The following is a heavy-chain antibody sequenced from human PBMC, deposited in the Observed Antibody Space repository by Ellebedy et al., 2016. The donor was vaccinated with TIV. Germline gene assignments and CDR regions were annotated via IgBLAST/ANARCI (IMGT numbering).Heavy chain of an antibody. CDR1: GYSLTEIS. V-gene: IGHV1-24*01. CDR2: FDPEDGEA. D-gene: IGHD2-21*02. Sequence: AASVKVSCKVSGYSLTEISIHWVRQAPRKGLEWLGGFDPEDGEANYAQKFQGRVTMTEDTSTDTAYMEVSHLRSEDTAIYFCATDSSKSRLVMVTSAQAFDIWGQGTLVTVSS. CDR3: ATDSSKSRLVMVTSAQAFDI. J-gene: IGHJ3*02.